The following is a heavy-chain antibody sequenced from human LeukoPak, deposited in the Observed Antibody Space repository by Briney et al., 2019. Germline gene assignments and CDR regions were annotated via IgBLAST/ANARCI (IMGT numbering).Heavy chain of an antibody. CDR1: GFTVSSNY. CDR2: IYSGGST. Sequence: WGSLRLSCAASGFTVSSNYMSWVRQAPGKGLEWVSVIYSGGSTYYADSVKGRFTISRDNSKNTLYLQMNSLRAEDTAVYYCARPETSGWYCKDWGQGTLVTVSS. J-gene: IGHJ4*02. D-gene: IGHD6-19*01. CDR3: ARPETSGWYCKD. V-gene: IGHV3-53*01.